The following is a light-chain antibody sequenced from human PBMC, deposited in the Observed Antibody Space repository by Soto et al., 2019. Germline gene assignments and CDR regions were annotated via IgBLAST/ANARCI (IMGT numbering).Light chain of an antibody. CDR3: QQHINRLS. J-gene: IGKJ4*01. CDR1: QSVSNY. Sequence: VMTQSPATLSLSPGERATLSCRASQSVSNYLAWYQQKPGQAPRLLIYDASNRATGIPARFSGSGSGTDFTLTISTLEPEDFAVYYCQQHINRLSFGGGTKVEIK. V-gene: IGKV3-11*01. CDR2: DAS.